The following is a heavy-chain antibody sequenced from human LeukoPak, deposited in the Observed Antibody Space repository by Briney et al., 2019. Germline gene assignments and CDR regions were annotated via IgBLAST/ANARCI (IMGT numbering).Heavy chain of an antibody. J-gene: IGHJ4*02. D-gene: IGHD4-17*01. CDR1: GFTFSSHA. Sequence: GGSLRLSCAVSGFTFSSHAWSWVRQAPGRGLEWVSCIDIGGDNTYYADSVKGRFTISRDNSKNTLFLQMDSLRAEDSAVYYCANEIRPNDYWGQGTVVTVSS. CDR2: IDIGGDNT. V-gene: IGHV3-23*03. CDR3: ANEIRPNDY.